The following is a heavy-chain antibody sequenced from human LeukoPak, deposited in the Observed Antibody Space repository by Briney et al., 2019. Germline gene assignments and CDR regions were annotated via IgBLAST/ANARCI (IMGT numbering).Heavy chain of an antibody. CDR3: AKETVAAPH. CDR1: GFTFSSYA. J-gene: IGHJ4*02. CDR2: ISGSGYST. V-gene: IGHV3-23*01. Sequence: GGSLRLSCAASGFTFSSYAMSWVRQAPGKGLEWVSGISGSGYSTHYADSVKGRFTISRDNSKNTLSLQMNSLRAEDTAVYYCAKETVAAPHWGQGTLVTVSS. D-gene: IGHD6-19*01.